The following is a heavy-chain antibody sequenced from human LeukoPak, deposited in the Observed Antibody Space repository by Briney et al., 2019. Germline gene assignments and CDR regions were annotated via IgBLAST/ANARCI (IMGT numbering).Heavy chain of an antibody. CDR3: ARDTVLRGATMVY. J-gene: IGHJ4*02. CDR2: MNPNSGNT. Sequence: ASVKVSCKASGYTFTSYDINWVRQATGQGLEWMGWMNPNSGNTGYAQKSQGRVTMTRNTSISTAYMELSSLRSEDTAVYYCARDTVLRGATMVYWSQGTLVTVSS. CDR1: GYTFTSYD. V-gene: IGHV1-8*01. D-gene: IGHD1-26*01.